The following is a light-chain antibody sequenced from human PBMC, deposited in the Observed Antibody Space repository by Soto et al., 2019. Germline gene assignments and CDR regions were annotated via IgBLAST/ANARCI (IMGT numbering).Light chain of an antibody. CDR2: EVS. CDR3: SSYTSSSTYG. Sequence: QSVLTQPASVSGSPGQSITISCTGTSSDVGGYNYVSWYQQHPSKAPKLMIYEVSNRPSGVSNRFSGSKSGNTASLTISGLQAEDEADYYCSSYTSSSTYGFGTGTKATVL. V-gene: IGLV2-14*01. CDR1: SSDVGGYNY. J-gene: IGLJ1*01.